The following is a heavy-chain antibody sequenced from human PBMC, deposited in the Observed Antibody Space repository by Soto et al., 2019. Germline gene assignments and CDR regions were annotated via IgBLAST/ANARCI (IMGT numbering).Heavy chain of an antibody. CDR3: ARDFPPSYCSSTSCHLNYYYYYGMDV. CDR2: TYYRSKWYN. J-gene: IGHJ6*02. CDR1: GDSVSSNSAA. Sequence: ETLPLTCAISGDSVSSNSAAWNWIRHSPSRGLEWLGRTYYRSKWYNDYAVSVKSRITINPDTSKNQFSLQLNSVTPEDTAVYYCARDFPPSYCSSTSCHLNYYYYYGMDVWGQGTTVTVSS. V-gene: IGHV6-1*01. D-gene: IGHD2-2*01.